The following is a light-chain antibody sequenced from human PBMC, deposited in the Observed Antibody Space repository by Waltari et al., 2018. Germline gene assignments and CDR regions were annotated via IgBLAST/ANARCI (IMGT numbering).Light chain of an antibody. CDR2: WAS. V-gene: IGKV4-1*01. J-gene: IGKJ2*01. Sequence: DIVVTQSPEFLPVSLGERATIHCKSNETVLYDYNDKNYLAWYQQKAGQPPKLLIYWASTREYGVPDRFTGSGSGTEFSLTINNMQAEDVAVYYCQQYRLLPETFGQGTKLEL. CDR3: QQYRLLPET. CDR1: ETVLYDYNDKNY.